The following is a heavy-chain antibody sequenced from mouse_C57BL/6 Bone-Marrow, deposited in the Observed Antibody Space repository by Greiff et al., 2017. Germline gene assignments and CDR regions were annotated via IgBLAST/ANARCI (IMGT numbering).Heavy chain of an antibody. CDR1: GYTFTSYG. V-gene: IGHV1-81*01. Sequence: QVQLQQSGAELARPGASVKLSCKASGYTFTSYGISWVKQRTGQGLEWIGEIYPRSGNTYYNEKFKGKATLTADKSSSTAYIELRSLTTADSAVYFCAREALITTVDYWGQGTTLTVSS. J-gene: IGHJ2*01. CDR3: AREALITTVDY. D-gene: IGHD1-1*01. CDR2: IYPRSGNT.